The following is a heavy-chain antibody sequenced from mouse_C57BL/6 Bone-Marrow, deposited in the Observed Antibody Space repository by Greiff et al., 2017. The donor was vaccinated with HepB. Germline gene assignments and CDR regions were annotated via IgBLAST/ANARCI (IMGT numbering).Heavy chain of an antibody. V-gene: IGHV1-80*01. D-gene: IGHD1-1*01. CDR2: IYPGDGDT. CDR3: ARGGTTEFDY. J-gene: IGHJ2*01. CDR1: GYAFSSYW. Sequence: VHLVESGAELVKPGASVKISCKASGYAFSSYWMKWVKQRPGKGLEWIGQIYPGDGDTNYNGKFKGKATLTADKSSSTAYMQLSSLTSEDSAVYFCARGGTTEFDYWGQGTTLTVSS.